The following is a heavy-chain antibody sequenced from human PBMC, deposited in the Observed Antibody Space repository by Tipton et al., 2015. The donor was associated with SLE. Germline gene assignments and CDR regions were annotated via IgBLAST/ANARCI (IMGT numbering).Heavy chain of an antibody. CDR3: ARGPTGGADDY. D-gene: IGHD1-26*01. J-gene: IGHJ4*02. Sequence: GLVKPSETLSLTCTVSGYSISSGYYWGWIRQPPGKGLEWIGSIYHSGSTYYNPSLKSRVTISVDTSKNQFSLKLSSVTAADTAVYYCARGPTGGADDYWGQGTLVTVSS. V-gene: IGHV4-38-2*02. CDR1: GYSISSGYY. CDR2: IYHSGST.